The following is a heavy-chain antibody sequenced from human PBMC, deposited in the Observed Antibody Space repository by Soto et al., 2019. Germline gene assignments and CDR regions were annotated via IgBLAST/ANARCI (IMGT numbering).Heavy chain of an antibody. V-gene: IGHV3-15*07. J-gene: IGHJ4*01. CDR3: TTDSHFTMILVRFDF. CDR1: GFTFSDAW. CDR2: IKSKTDGGTT. D-gene: IGHD3-22*01. Sequence: PGGSLRLSCAASGFTFSDAWINWVRQAPGKGLEWVGRIKSKTDGGTTDFAAPVKGRFAISRDDSKNMVYLQMNSLKTEDTAVYYCTTDSHFTMILVRFDFWGLGTLVTGSS.